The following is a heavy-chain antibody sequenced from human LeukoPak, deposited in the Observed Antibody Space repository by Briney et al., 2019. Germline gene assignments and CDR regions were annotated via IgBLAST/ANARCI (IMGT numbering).Heavy chain of an antibody. CDR2: INPNSGGT. J-gene: IGHJ5*02. CDR3: ARGGGYCSSTSCYNNWFDP. Sequence: ASVKVSCKASGYTFTGYYMHWVRQAPGQGLEWMGWINPNSGGTNYAQKFQGRVTMTRDTSISTAYVELSRLRSDDTAVYYCARGGGYCSSTSCYNNWFDPWGQGTLVTVSS. CDR1: GYTFTGYY. V-gene: IGHV1-2*02. D-gene: IGHD2-2*02.